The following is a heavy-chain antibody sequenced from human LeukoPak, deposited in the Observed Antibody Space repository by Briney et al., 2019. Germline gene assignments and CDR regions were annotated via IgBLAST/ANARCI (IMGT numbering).Heavy chain of an antibody. J-gene: IGHJ4*02. CDR1: GGSISSYY. CDR2: IYYSGST. D-gene: IGHD2-15*01. V-gene: IGHV4-59*12. CDR3: AREYCSGGSCYGY. Sequence: SETLSLTCSVSGGSISSYYWSWIRQSPGKGLEWIGFIYYSGSTNYNPSLKSRVTISVDTSKNQFSLKLSSVTAADTAVYYCAREYCSGGSCYGYWGQGTLVTVSS.